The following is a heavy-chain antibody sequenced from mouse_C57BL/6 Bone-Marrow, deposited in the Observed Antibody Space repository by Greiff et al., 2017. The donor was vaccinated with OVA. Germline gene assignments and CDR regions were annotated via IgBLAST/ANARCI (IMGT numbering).Heavy chain of an antibody. CDR3: TTGYGNPDY. J-gene: IGHJ2*01. D-gene: IGHD2-10*02. V-gene: IGHV14-4*01. CDR2: IDPENGDT. Sequence: VQLQQSGAELARPGASVKLSCTASGFNIKDDYMHWVKQRTEQGLEWIGWIDPENGDTEYASKFQGKATITADTSSNTAYLQLSSLTSEDTAVYYCTTGYGNPDYWGQGTTLTVSS. CDR1: GFNIKDDY.